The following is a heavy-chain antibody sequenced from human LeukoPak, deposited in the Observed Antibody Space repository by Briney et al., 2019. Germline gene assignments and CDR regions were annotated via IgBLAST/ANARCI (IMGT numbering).Heavy chain of an antibody. V-gene: IGHV4-38-2*02. Sequence: SETLSLTCTVSGYSISSGYYRGWMRQPPGKGLEWIGSIYHSGSTYYNPSLKSRVTISVDTSKSQFSLKLSSATAADTAVYYCAAVGGGNSALDYWGQGTLVTVSS. D-gene: IGHD4-23*01. CDR3: AAVGGGNSALDY. CDR2: IYHSGST. J-gene: IGHJ4*02. CDR1: GYSISSGYY.